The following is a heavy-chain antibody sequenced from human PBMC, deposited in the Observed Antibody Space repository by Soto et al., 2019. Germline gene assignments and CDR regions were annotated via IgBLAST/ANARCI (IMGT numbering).Heavy chain of an antibody. Sequence: GGSLRLSCAASGFNFNSYTINWVRQVPGKGLEWVASISSASSETWYADSVKGRFIISRDNAQNSLFLQMNTLRPEDSAIYYCARVAYWGPGTQVTVSS. J-gene: IGHJ4*02. CDR3: ARVAY. CDR2: ISSASSET. CDR1: GFNFNSYT. V-gene: IGHV3-21*01.